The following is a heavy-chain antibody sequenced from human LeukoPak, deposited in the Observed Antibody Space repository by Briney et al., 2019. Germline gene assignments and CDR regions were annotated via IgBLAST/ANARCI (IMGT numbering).Heavy chain of an antibody. CDR1: GGSITSTSYY. V-gene: IGHV4-39*01. CDR2: INYRGNA. CDR3: GRTGVIPAAHFDY. J-gene: IGHJ4*02. Sequence: SETLSLTCTASGGSITSTSYYWGWIRQSPGRGLEWIGIINYRGNAYYNPSLKSRVTISVDTSKNQFSLEMTSVTAVDTAVYYCGRTGVIPAAHFDYWGQGTLVTVSS. D-gene: IGHD2-2*01.